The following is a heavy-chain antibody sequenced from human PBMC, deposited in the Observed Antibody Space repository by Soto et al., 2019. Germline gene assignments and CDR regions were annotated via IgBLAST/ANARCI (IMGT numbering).Heavy chain of an antibody. V-gene: IGHV2-5*01. CDR3: ASMTTVATAAFDI. CDR2: IYWNDDQ. J-gene: IGHJ3*02. Sequence: QITLKESGPTLVKPTQTLTLTCTASGLSFGTSGVGVGWIRQPPGKALEWLALIYWNDDQRYSPSLKSSLTSTKDTSKNQVVLTMTIVDPVDTATYYCASMTTVATAAFDIWGQGIMVTVPS. D-gene: IGHD4-17*01. CDR1: GLSFGTSGVG.